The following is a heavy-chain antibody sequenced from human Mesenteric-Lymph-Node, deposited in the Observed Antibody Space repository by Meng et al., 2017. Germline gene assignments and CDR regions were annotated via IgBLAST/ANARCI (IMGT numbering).Heavy chain of an antibody. CDR2: ISGSDGST. CDR3: AKDQPDYGDYQEDY. V-gene: IGHV3-23*01. D-gene: IGHD4-17*01. J-gene: IGHJ4*02. Sequence: EVQLLESGGGLVQPGGSLRLSCTASGFTLSNYAMTWVRQAPGKGLEWTSSISGSDGSTYYADSVKGRFTISRDNSKNTLYLQMNSLRAEDTAVYYCAKDQPDYGDYQEDYWGQGALVTVSS. CDR1: GFTLSNYA.